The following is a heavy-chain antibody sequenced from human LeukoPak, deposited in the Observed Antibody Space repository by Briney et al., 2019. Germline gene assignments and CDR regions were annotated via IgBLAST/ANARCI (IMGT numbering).Heavy chain of an antibody. CDR2: ISSFSGTI. Sequence: GGSLRLSCVASGITFSSYSMNWVRQAPGKGLEWVSYISSFSGTINYADSVKGRFTISRDNAKNSLYLQMNSLRAEDTAVYYCARDLRAFRDGYKNPNYYLDYWGQGTLVTVSS. CDR3: ARDLRAFRDGYKNPNYYLDY. V-gene: IGHV3-48*01. J-gene: IGHJ4*02. D-gene: IGHD5-24*01. CDR1: GITFSSYS.